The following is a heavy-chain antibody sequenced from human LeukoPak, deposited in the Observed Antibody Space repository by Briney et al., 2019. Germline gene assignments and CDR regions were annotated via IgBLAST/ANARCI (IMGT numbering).Heavy chain of an antibody. CDR3: ARDLDWFDP. CDR1: GDSVSGDSVA. J-gene: IGHJ5*02. Sequence: SQTLSLTCAIYGDSVSGDSVAWNWIRQSPSRGLEWLGRTYYRSKWYNNYAVSVKSRITINPDTSKNQFSLQLNSVTPEDTAVYYCARDLDWFDPWGQGTLVTVSS. CDR2: TYYRSKWYN. V-gene: IGHV6-1*01.